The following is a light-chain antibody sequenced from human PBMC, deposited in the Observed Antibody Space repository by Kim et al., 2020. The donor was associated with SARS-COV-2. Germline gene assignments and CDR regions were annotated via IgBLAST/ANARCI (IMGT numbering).Light chain of an antibody. CDR3: QHLNSYPIT. V-gene: IGKV1-9*01. CDR2: AAS. Sequence: DIQLTQSPSFLSASVGDRVTITCRASQGINNYLAWYQQKPGKAPKLLIYAASGLQSGVPSRFSGSGSGTEFTLTISRLQPEDFATYHCQHLNSYPITFGQGTRLEIK. CDR1: QGINNY. J-gene: IGKJ5*01.